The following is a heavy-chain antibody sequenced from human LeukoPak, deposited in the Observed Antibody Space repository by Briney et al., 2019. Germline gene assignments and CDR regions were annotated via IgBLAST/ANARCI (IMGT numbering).Heavy chain of an antibody. CDR1: GYTFTGYY. Sequence: ASVKVSCKASGYTFTGYYMHWVRQAPGQGLEWMGWINPNSGGTNYAQKFQGRVTMTRDTSISTAYMELSRLRSDDTAVYYCAREELEEYCSGGSCYSNWFDPWGQGTLVTVPS. J-gene: IGHJ5*02. CDR3: AREELEEYCSGGSCYSNWFDP. V-gene: IGHV1-2*02. CDR2: INPNSGGT. D-gene: IGHD2-15*01.